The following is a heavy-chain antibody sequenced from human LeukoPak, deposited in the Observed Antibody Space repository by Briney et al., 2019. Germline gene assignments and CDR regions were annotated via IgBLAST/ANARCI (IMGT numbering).Heavy chain of an antibody. Sequence: PGGSLRLSCAASGFTFSSYSMNWVRQAPGKWLEWVSSISSSSRYIYYADSVKGRFTISRDNAKNSLYLQMNSLRAEDTAVYYCARGPQVWGSYRPLLYFDYWGQGTLVTVSS. J-gene: IGHJ4*02. CDR3: ARGPQVWGSYRPLLYFDY. D-gene: IGHD3-16*02. CDR1: GFTFSSYS. V-gene: IGHV3-21*01. CDR2: ISSSSRYI.